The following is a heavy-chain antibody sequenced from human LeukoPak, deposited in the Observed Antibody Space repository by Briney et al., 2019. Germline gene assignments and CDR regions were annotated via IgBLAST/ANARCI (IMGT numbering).Heavy chain of an antibody. CDR2: ISGSGGST. J-gene: IGHJ4*02. V-gene: IGHV3-23*01. Sequence: TGGSLRLSCAASGFTFRNYAMNWVRQAPGKGLEWVSGISGSGGSTFYADSAKGRFTITRDNSKNTLYLQMNSLRAEDTALYFCAKAVSHSYFDFWGQGTLVTVSA. CDR1: GFTFRNYA. D-gene: IGHD6-19*01. CDR3: AKAVSHSYFDF.